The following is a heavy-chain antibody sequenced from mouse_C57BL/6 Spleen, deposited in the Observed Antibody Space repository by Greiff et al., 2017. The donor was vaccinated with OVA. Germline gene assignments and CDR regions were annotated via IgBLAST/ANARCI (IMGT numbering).Heavy chain of an antibody. D-gene: IGHD1-1*01. CDR1: GFNIKDYY. J-gene: IGHJ3*01. CDR3: TTFYGSSYVWFAY. CDR2: IDPEDGDT. Sequence: DVKLVESGAELVRPGASVKLSCTASGFNIKDYYMHWVKQRPEQGLEWIGRIDPEDGDTEYAPKFQGKATMTADTSSNTAYLQLSSLTSEDTAVYYCTTFYGSSYVWFAYWGQGTLVTVSA. V-gene: IGHV14-1*01.